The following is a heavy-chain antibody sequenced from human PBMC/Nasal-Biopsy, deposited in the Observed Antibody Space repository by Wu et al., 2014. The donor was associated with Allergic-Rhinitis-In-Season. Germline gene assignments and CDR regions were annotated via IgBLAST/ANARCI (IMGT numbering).Heavy chain of an antibody. CDR1: GGSISSGSYY. CDR3: ARGYDYGNSPDLHAYYFES. Sequence: TLSLTCTVAGGSISSGSYYWSWIRQPAGKGLEWIGRIHTSGSTKYNPSLESRVTISVDTSKNQFSLKLSSVTAADTAVYYCARGYDYGNSPDLHAYYFESWGQGALVTVSS. V-gene: IGHV4-61*02. CDR2: IHTSGST. J-gene: IGHJ4*02. D-gene: IGHD4-17*01.